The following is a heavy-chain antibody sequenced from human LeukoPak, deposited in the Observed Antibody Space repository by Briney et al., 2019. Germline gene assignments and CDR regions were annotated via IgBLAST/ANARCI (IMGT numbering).Heavy chain of an antibody. D-gene: IGHD4-17*01. CDR2: INTNTGNP. J-gene: IGHJ1*01. Sequence: ASVKVSCKASGYTFISYAMNWVRQAPGQGLEWMGWINTNTGNPTYAQGFTGRFVFSLDTSVSTAYLQISSLKAEDTAVYYCARGPPTVTTLEYFQHWGQGTLVTVSS. V-gene: IGHV7-4-1*02. CDR1: GYTFISYA. CDR3: ARGPPTVTTLEYFQH.